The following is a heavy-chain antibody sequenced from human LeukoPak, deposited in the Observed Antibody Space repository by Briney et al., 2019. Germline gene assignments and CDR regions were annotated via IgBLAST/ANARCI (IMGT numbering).Heavy chain of an antibody. CDR1: GVSIANTFYY. CDR2: IYTTRST. V-gene: IGHV4-61*02. CDR3: ARRQDGHDY. Sequence: PSQTLSLTCTVSGVSIANTFYYWNWLRQPAGKGLEWIGRIYTTRSTDYNPSLKSRVTISLDTARNQFSLKLSSVTAADTAVYYCARRQDGHDYWGQGTLVTVSS. J-gene: IGHJ4*02.